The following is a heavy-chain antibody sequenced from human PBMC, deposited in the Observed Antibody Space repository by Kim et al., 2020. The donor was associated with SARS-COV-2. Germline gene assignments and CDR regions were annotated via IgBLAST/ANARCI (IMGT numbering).Heavy chain of an antibody. CDR2: ISGSGGST. V-gene: IGHV3-23*01. D-gene: IGHD6-13*01. CDR3: AKVLRSSWYREYYYYYYGMDV. CDR1: GFTFSSYA. J-gene: IGHJ6*02. Sequence: GGSLRLSCAASGFTFSSYAMSWVRQAPGKGLEWVSAISGSGGSTYYADSVKGRFTISRDNSKNTLYLQMNSLRAEDTAVYYCAKVLRSSWYREYYYYYYGMDVWGQGTTVTVSS.